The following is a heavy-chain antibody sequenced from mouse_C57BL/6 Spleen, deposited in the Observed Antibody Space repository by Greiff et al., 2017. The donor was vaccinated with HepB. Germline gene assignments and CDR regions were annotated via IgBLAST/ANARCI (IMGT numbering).Heavy chain of an antibody. J-gene: IGHJ2*01. CDR1: GYTFTSYW. V-gene: IGHV1-64*01. CDR3: ARLGHFDY. CDR2: IHPNSGST. Sequence: QVHVKQPGAELVKPGASVKLSCKASGYTFTSYWMHWVKQRPGQGLEWIGMIHPNSGSTNYNEKFKSKATLTVDKSSSTAYMQLSSLTSEDSAVYYCARLGHFDYWGQGTTLTVSS.